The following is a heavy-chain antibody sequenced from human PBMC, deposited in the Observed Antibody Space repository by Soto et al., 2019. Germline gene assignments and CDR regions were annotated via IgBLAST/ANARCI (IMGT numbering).Heavy chain of an antibody. V-gene: IGHV3-74*01. Sequence: GGSLRLSCAASGFPFTNYWMNWVRQTPGKGLMWVSRISPDGSDVGYADSVEGRFNVSRDNAKNTLYLQMNSLRAEDTAMYYCACWGHIVPVAYSDVERWGQGTLFPVSS. CDR1: GFPFTNYW. D-gene: IGHD2-8*02. CDR3: ACWGHIVPVAYSDVER. CDR2: ISPDGSDV. J-gene: IGHJ1*01.